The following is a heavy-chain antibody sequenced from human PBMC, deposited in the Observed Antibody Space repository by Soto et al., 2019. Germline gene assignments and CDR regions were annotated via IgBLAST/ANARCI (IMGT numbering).Heavy chain of an antibody. CDR1: GGSISSSSYY. J-gene: IGHJ4*02. Sequence: QLQLQESGPGLVKPSETLSLTCTVSGGSISSSSYYWGWIRQPPGKGLEWIGSIYYSGSTYYNPSPKSRVTISVDTSKNQFSLKRSSVTAADTAVYYCARLFSSGYWPFDYWGQGTLVTVSS. CDR2: IYYSGST. V-gene: IGHV4-39*01. D-gene: IGHD3-22*01. CDR3: ARLFSSGYWPFDY.